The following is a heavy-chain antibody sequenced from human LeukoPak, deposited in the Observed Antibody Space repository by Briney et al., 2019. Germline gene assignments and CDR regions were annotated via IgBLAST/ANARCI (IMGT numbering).Heavy chain of an antibody. J-gene: IGHJ4*02. Sequence: GGSLRLSCAASGFTFSSYGMHWVRQAPGKGLEWVAVISYDGSNKYYADSVKGRFTISRDNSKNTLYLQMNSLRAEDTAVYYCAKEGSMVRGVFDYWGQGTLVTVSS. V-gene: IGHV3-30*18. CDR2: ISYDGSNK. D-gene: IGHD3-10*01. CDR3: AKEGSMVRGVFDY. CDR1: GFTFSSYG.